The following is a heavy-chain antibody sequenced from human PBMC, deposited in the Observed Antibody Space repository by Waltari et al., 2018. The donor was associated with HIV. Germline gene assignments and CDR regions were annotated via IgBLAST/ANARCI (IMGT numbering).Heavy chain of an antibody. CDR3: ASRHAGLTIAVPTIREH. CDR2: IRSKPYGGTT. D-gene: IGHD1-26*01. Sequence: EAQVVESGGGLVQPGRSLRLSCTASGFIFSDYALTWVRQAPGKGLEWLGFIRSKPYGGTTEYAASVRGRFTISRDNSKSIAYLQMNSLKTEDTAMYYCASRHAGLTIAVPTIREHWGQGTLVTVSS. CDR1: GFIFSDYA. V-gene: IGHV3-49*04. J-gene: IGHJ4*02.